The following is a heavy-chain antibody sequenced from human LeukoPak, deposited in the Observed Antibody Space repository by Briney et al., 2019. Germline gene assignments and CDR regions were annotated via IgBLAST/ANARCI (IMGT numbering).Heavy chain of an antibody. J-gene: IGHJ4*02. V-gene: IGHV3-48*03. CDR2: ITSSGNTI. Sequence: GGSLTLSCPASGFTFRSYEMNWVRQAPGKGLEWVSYITSSGNTIYYADSVKGRFTISRDNAKNSLYLQMNSLRAEDTAVYYCARANYYDISGYDYWGQGTLVTVSS. D-gene: IGHD3-22*01. CDR3: ARANYYDISGYDY. CDR1: GFTFRSYE.